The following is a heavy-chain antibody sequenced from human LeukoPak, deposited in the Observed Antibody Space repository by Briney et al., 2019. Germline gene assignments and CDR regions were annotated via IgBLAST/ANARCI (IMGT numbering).Heavy chain of an antibody. CDR2: IRGSGGST. CDR1: GFPFSSHA. V-gene: IGHV3-23*01. Sequence: GGSLRLFRSASGFPFSSHAMSWVRPAPGGGLECVSAIRGSGGSTYYAASVSGRFTISRDNSKNTLDLQMNSLRAEDTAVYYCANSHIFTGTDYWAQGTLVTVPS. D-gene: IGHD3-9*01. J-gene: IGHJ4*02. CDR3: ANSHIFTGTDY.